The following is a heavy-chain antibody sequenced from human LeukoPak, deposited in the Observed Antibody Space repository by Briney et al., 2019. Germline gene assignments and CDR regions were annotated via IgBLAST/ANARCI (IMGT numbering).Heavy chain of an antibody. CDR3: AKDTGRPTDAITMEDNAFDI. J-gene: IGHJ3*02. D-gene: IGHD3-3*01. Sequence: GRPLRLSCAASGSTFSSYSMNWVRQAPGKGLERVSGISWSSGIIGYADSVKGRFTISRDNAKNSLYLQMDSLRAEDTALYYCAKDTGRPTDAITMEDNAFDIWGQGTMVTVSS. V-gene: IGHV3-9*01. CDR2: ISWSSGII. CDR1: GSTFSSYS.